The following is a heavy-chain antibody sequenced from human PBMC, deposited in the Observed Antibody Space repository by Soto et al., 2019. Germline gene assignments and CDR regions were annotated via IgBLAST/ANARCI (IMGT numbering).Heavy chain of an antibody. CDR3: AKGVEHSTADAFET. D-gene: IGHD5-18*01. Sequence: EVQVLESGGDLAQPGGSLRLTCAVSGFTFTTSSINWVRQAPGKGLEWVSSISGNGYTTYYADSVTGRFTISTDNSKSTVFLQMNSLRVEDTALYYCAKGVEHSTADAFETWGQGTMVTVSS. J-gene: IGHJ3*02. CDR1: GFTFTTSS. V-gene: IGHV3-23*01. CDR2: ISGNGYTT.